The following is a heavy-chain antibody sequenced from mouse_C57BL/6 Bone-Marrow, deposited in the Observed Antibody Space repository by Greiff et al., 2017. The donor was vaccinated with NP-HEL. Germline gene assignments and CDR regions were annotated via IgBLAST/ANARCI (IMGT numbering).Heavy chain of an antibody. D-gene: IGHD4-1*01. J-gene: IGHJ1*03. Sequence: EVQLVESGGGLVQPGGSLKLSCAASGFTFSDYYMYWVRQTPEKRLEWVAYISNGGGSTYYPDTVKGRFTISRDNAKNTLYLQMSRLKSEDTAMYYCARHAELGLWYFDVWGTGTTVTVSS. V-gene: IGHV5-12*01. CDR1: GFTFSDYY. CDR2: ISNGGGST. CDR3: ARHAELGLWYFDV.